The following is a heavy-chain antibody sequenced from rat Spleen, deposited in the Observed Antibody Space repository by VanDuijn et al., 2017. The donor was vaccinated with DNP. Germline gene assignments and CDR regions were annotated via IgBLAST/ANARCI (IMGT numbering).Heavy chain of an antibody. D-gene: IGHD1-10*01. CDR2: ITSDGSRT. J-gene: IGHJ4*01. CDR3: ARPVLYNLYAMDA. Sequence: EVQLVESGGGLVQPGRSLKLSCAASGLTFSNYDMAWVRQAPKTGLEWVATITSDGSRTYYRDSVKGRFTISRANAKSTLYLQMNSLRSEDMATYYCARPVLYNLYAMDAWGQGTSVTVSS. V-gene: IGHV5S10*01. CDR1: GLTFSNYD.